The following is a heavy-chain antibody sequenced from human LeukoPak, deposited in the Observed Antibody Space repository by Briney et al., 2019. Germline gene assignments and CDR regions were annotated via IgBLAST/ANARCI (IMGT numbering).Heavy chain of an antibody. V-gene: IGHV1-2*02. D-gene: IGHD3-22*01. J-gene: IGHJ5*02. CDR3: ARLTYYYDSSGSS. CDR2: INPNSGGT. Sequence: VSVKVSCKASGYTFTGYYMHWVRQAPGQGLEWMGWINPNSGGTNYAQKFQGRVTMTRDTSISTAYMELSRLRSDDTAVYYCARLTYYYDSSGSSWGQGTLVTVSS. CDR1: GYTFTGYY.